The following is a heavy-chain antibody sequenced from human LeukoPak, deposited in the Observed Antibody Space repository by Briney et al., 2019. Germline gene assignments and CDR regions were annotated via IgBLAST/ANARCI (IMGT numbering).Heavy chain of an antibody. CDR1: GFTFSSYA. Sequence: PRGSLRLSCAASGFTFSSYAFHWVRQAPGKGLEWVAVISADGTSQKYADSVKGRFTISRDDSKNTLYLQMNSLSAEDTAVYYCARRHHYGSGNYKGNGMDVWGQGTTVTFSS. CDR2: ISADGTSQ. CDR3: ARRHHYGSGNYKGNGMDV. J-gene: IGHJ6*02. D-gene: IGHD3-10*01. V-gene: IGHV3-30*04.